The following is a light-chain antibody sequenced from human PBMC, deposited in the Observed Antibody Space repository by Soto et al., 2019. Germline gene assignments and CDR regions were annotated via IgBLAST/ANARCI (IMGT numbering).Light chain of an antibody. CDR2: GAS. V-gene: IGKV3-15*01. J-gene: IGKJ1*01. CDR3: QQYNSWVS. Sequence: DIVMSQSPATLSVSQGERATLSCRASQSVSSNLAWYQQKPGQAPRHLNYGASTRATSITARFSGSGSGTEFTLTISSLQSEDFAVYYCQQYNSWVSFGQGTKV. CDR1: QSVSSN.